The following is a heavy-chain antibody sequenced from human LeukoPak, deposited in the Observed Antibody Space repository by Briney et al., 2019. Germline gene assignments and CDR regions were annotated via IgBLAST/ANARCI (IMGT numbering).Heavy chain of an antibody. CDR1: GGSISSYY. D-gene: IGHD3-3*01. CDR3: ARGAPLWSGYDYYYYYMDV. V-gene: IGHV4-59*01. CDR2: IYYSGST. J-gene: IGHJ6*03. Sequence: SETLSLTCTVSGGSISSYYWSWIRQPPGKGLEWIGYIYYSGSTNYNPSLKSRVTISVDTSKNQFSLKLSSVTAADTAVYYCARGAPLWSGYDYYYYYMDVWGKGTTVTVSS.